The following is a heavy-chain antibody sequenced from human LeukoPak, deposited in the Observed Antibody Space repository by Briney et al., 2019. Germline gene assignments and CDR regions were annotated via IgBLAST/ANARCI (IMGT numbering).Heavy chain of an antibody. J-gene: IGHJ4*02. CDR2: ISRNGGST. CDR1: GFTFSSFA. V-gene: IGHV3-64D*09. Sequence: GGSLRLSCTASGFTFSSFAMHWVRQAPGKGLEYVAAISRNGGSTYYADSVKGRFTISRDNSKNTLYLQMSSLRAEDTAVYLCVKDLRSDFMGVLSRYLSYWGQGTLVTVSS. CDR3: VKDLRSDFMGVLSRYLSY. D-gene: IGHD2/OR15-2a*01.